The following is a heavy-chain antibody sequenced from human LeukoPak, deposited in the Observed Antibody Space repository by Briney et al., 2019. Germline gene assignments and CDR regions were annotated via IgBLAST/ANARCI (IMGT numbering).Heavy chain of an antibody. CDR2: ISYDGSNK. J-gene: IGHJ4*02. V-gene: IGHV3-30-3*01. CDR3: ARVRIREANFDY. Sequence: GGSLRLSCAASGFTFSSYAMHWVRQAPGKGLEWVAVISYDGSNKYYADSVKGRFTISRDNSKNTLYLQMNSLRAKDTAVYYCARVRIREANFDYWGQGTLVTVSS. CDR1: GFTFSSYA.